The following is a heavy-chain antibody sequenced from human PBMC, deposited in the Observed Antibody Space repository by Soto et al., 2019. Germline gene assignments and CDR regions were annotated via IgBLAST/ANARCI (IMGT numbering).Heavy chain of an antibody. V-gene: IGHV3-23*01. CDR3: ARDQKMASY. Sequence: PGGSLRLSCEASGFPFNNYGMSWVRQAPGSGLEWISSISGSGSNTYYADSVKGRFTISRDNSRNTLYLQMNSLRTEDTAVYYCARDQKMASYWGQGTLVTVS. CDR2: ISGSGSNT. J-gene: IGHJ4*01. CDR1: GFPFNNYG.